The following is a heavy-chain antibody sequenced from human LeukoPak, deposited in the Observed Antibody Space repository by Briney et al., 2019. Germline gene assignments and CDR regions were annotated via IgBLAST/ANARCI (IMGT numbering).Heavy chain of an antibody. Sequence: GGSLRLSCAASGFTVSSNYMSWVRQAPGKGLEWVSVIYSGGSTYYADSVKGRFTISRDNSKNTLYLEMSSLRVEDTAIYYCAKWPEGAMDYFDYWGQGTLVTVSS. D-gene: IGHD2-8*01. J-gene: IGHJ4*02. CDR2: IYSGGST. V-gene: IGHV3-53*01. CDR1: GFTVSSNY. CDR3: AKWPEGAMDYFDY.